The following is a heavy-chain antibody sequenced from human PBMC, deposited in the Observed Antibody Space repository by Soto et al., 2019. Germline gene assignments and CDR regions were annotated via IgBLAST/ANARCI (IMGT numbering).Heavy chain of an antibody. CDR3: ARWRDVVATHDS. J-gene: IGHJ4*02. V-gene: IGHV1-2*02. CDR2: IYPNTETT. D-gene: IGHD5-12*01. CDR1: GYSFSGYY. Sequence: ASVKFSCKASGYSFSGYYIQWVRQAPGQGPEWLGWIYPNTETTDSSKKFQGRVTMTRDRSSSTVYMELTGLRSDDTAVYYCARWRDVVATHDSWGQGTLVTVSS.